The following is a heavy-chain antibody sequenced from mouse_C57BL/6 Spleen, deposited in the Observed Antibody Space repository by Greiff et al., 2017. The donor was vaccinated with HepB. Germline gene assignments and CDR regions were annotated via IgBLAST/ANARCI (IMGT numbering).Heavy chain of an antibody. D-gene: IGHD4-1*01. Sequence: QVQLQQSGAELVKPGASVKLSCKASGYTFTEYTIHWVKQRSGQGLEWIGWFYPGSGSIKYNEKFKDKATLTADKSSSTVYMELSRLTSEDSAVYFCARHEEGTTNGDGDYCDYWGQGTTLTVSS. CDR2: FYPGSGSI. J-gene: IGHJ2*01. V-gene: IGHV1-62-2*01. CDR3: ARHEEGTTNGDGDYCDY. CDR1: GYTFTEYT.